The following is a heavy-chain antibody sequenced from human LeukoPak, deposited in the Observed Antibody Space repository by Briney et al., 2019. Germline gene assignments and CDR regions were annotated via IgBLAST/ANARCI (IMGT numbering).Heavy chain of an antibody. Sequence: GGSLRLSCAASGFTFGSYNMNWVRQAPGKGLEWVSYISGGSSTIYYADSVKGRFTISRDNAKNSLYLQMNSLRAEDTAVYYCARSREGYNLFDYWGQGTLVTVSS. D-gene: IGHD5-24*01. CDR1: GFTFGSYN. CDR2: ISGGSSTI. J-gene: IGHJ4*02. V-gene: IGHV3-48*04. CDR3: ARSREGYNLFDY.